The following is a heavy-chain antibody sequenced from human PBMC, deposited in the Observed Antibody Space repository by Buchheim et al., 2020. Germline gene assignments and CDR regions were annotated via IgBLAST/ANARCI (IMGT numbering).Heavy chain of an antibody. J-gene: IGHJ6*02. CDR1: GGSISSGGYY. V-gene: IGHV4-31*03. D-gene: IGHD2-15*01. CDR2: IYYSGST. CDR3: AREGYCSGGSCYQSPYYYYYGMDV. Sequence: QVQLQESGPGLVKPSQTLSLTCTVSGGSISSGGYYWSWIRQHPGKGLAWIGYIYYSGSTYYNPSLKSRVTISVDTSKNQFSLKLSSVTAADTAVYYCAREGYCSGGSCYQSPYYYYYGMDVWGQGTT.